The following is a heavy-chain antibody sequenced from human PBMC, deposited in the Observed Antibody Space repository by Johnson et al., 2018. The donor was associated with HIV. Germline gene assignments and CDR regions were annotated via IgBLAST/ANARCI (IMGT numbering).Heavy chain of an antibody. D-gene: IGHD3-3*01. CDR2: IYSGGST. CDR3: ASYYNVLSDLMGISFDI. Sequence: VQLVESGGGLVQPGGSLRLSCAASGFTVSSNYMSWVRQAPGKGLEWVSVIYSGGSTYYADSVKGRFTISRDNSKNTLYLQMNSLRAEDTAVYYCASYYNVLSDLMGISFDIWGQGTMVTVSS. J-gene: IGHJ3*02. V-gene: IGHV3-66*01. CDR1: GFTVSSNY.